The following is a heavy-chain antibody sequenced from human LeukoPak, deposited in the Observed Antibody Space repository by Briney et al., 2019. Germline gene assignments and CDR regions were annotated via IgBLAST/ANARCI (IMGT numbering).Heavy chain of an antibody. Sequence: GGSLRLSCAASGFTFSTYAMSWVRQAPGKGLEWVSVISGSVGSTQYADSVKGRFTISRDNSKNTLYLQMNSLRAEDTAVYYCVVQITYGELSDPDFWGQGILVTVSS. J-gene: IGHJ4*02. CDR3: VVQITYGELSDPDF. CDR1: GFTFSTYA. D-gene: IGHD3-16*02. CDR2: ISGSVGST. V-gene: IGHV3-23*01.